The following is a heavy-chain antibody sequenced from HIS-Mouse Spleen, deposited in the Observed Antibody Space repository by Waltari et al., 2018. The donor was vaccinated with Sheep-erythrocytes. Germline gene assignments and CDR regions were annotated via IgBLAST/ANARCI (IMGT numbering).Heavy chain of an antibody. CDR3: ARLRGRHIVVVTASRYFDL. D-gene: IGHD2-21*02. V-gene: IGHV4-34*01. CDR1: GGSFSGYY. CDR2: INHSGST. J-gene: IGHJ2*01. Sequence: QVQLQQWGAGLLKPSETLSLTCAVYGGSFSGYYWSWIRQPPGKGLEWSGEINHSGSTNYNPSLKRRVTRSVDTSKTQFSLKLSSVTAADTAVYYCARLRGRHIVVVTASRYFDLWGRGTLVTVSS.